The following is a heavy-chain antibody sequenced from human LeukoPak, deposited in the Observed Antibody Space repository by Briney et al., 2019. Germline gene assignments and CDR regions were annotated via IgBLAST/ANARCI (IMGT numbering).Heavy chain of an antibody. CDR3: ARMDYGDYGPWD. CDR1: GGTFSSYA. J-gene: IGHJ4*02. CDR2: IIPIFGTA. V-gene: IGHV1-69*05. D-gene: IGHD4-17*01. Sequence: ASVKVSCKASGGTFSSYAISWVRQAPGQGLEWMGGIIPIFGTANYAQKFQGRVTITTDESTSTAYMELSSLRSEDTAVYYCARMDYGDYGPWDWGQGTLVTVSS.